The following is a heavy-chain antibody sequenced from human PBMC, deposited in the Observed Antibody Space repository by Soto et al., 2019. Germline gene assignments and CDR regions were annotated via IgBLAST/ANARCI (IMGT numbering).Heavy chain of an antibody. V-gene: IGHV1-69*01. CDR2: IIPILGTA. Sequence: QVHLVQSGAEVKKPGSSVRVSCTASGGDFTSYAFNWVRQAPGQGLEWMGGIIPILGTATYEQKFQGRVTITAYESTSTVCVELSSLKSEDTAVYYCAGGNTYAYSGCLYWGQGTLITVSS. D-gene: IGHD3-16*01. CDR3: AGGNTYAYSGCLY. J-gene: IGHJ4*01. CDR1: GGDFTSYA.